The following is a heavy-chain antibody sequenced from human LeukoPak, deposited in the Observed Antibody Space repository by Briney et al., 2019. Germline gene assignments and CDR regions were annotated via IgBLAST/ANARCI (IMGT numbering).Heavy chain of an antibody. CDR3: TRDRNDYGDPDAFDI. D-gene: IGHD4-17*01. Sequence: GSLRLSCAASGFTFSDFAMNWVRQPPGKGLEWVSSITRVITYTYYSESVQGRFTISRDNHKDLLYLQLNSLRGDDSGIYYCTRDRNDYGDPDAFDIWGQGTVVTVSS. J-gene: IGHJ3*02. CDR1: GFTFSDFA. CDR2: ITRVITYT. V-gene: IGHV3-21*01.